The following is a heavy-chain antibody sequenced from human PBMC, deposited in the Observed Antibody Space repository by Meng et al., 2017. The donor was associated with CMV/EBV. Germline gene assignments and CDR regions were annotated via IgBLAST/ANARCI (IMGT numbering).Heavy chain of an antibody. D-gene: IGHD6-13*01. CDR1: GFTFDDYA. CDR2: ISWNSGSI. CDR3: AKGGPSPIAAVGLVDY. J-gene: IGHJ4*02. V-gene: IGHV3-9*01. Sequence: LTCAASGFTFDDYAMHWVRQAPGKGLEWVSGISWNSGSIGYADSVKGRFTISRDNAKNSLYLQMNSLRAEDTALYYCAKGGPSPIAAVGLVDYWGQGTLVTVSS.